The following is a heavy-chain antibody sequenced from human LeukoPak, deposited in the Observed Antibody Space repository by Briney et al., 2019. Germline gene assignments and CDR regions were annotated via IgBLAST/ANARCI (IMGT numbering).Heavy chain of an antibody. V-gene: IGHV3-64*01. D-gene: IGHD2-8*01. Sequence: PGGSLRLSCAASGFTFSSYAMHWVRQAPGKGLEYVSAISSNGGSTYYANSVKGRFTISRDNSKNTLYLQMGSLRAEDMAVYYCARSGVTARRYYYYMDVWGKGTTVTVSS. CDR1: GFTFSSYA. CDR3: ARSGVTARRYYYYMDV. J-gene: IGHJ6*03. CDR2: ISSNGGST.